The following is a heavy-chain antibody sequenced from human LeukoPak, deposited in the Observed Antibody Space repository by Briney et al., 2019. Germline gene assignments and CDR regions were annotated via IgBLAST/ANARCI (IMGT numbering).Heavy chain of an antibody. CDR3: ARLGVENWFDP. Sequence: SETLSLTCTVSGGSISSYYWSWIRQPPEKGLEWIGYIYTSGSTNYNPSLKSRVTISVDTSKNQFSLKLSSVTAADTAVYYCARLGVENWFDPWGQGTLVTVSS. CDR1: GGSISSYY. V-gene: IGHV4-4*09. D-gene: IGHD3-3*01. J-gene: IGHJ5*02. CDR2: IYTSGST.